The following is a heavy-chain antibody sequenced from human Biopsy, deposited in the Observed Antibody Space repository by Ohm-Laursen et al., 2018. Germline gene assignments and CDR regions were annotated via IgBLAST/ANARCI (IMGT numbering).Heavy chain of an antibody. Sequence: STQTLTLTRSFSGFSLSARGMCVSWIRQAPGKALEWLARVDWDDYKDYSASLQTKLSISKDTSNDQVVLTVNNVDPADTATYYCARTPILIVSAGLVYRHRRHLQGMDVWGQGIAVTV. D-gene: IGHD6-13*01. V-gene: IGHV2-70*11. CDR3: ARTPILIVSAGLVYRHRRHLQGMDV. J-gene: IGHJ6*02. CDR2: VDWDDYK. CDR1: GFSLSARGMC.